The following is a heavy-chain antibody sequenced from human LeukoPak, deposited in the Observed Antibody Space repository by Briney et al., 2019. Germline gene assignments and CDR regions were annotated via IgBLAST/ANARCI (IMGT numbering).Heavy chain of an antibody. J-gene: IGHJ4*02. CDR2: IDGDGSTE. CDR1: GFTLSSYW. V-gene: IGHV3-7*01. Sequence: GGSLRLSCVASGFTLSSYWMSWVRQAPGKGLEWVANIDGDGSTEAYVDSLKGRFTISRDNAKNSLYLQMNNLRVEDTAVYYCARGGAAFAESVYWGQGPLVTVSS. CDR3: ARGGAAFAESVY. D-gene: IGHD3-3*01.